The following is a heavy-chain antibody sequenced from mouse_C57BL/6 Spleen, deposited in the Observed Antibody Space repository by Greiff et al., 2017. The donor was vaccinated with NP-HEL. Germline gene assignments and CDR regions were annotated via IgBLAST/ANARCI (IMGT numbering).Heavy chain of an antibody. D-gene: IGHD1-1*01. CDR1: GFSLTSYG. CDR2: IWSGGST. J-gene: IGHJ3*01. V-gene: IGHV2-2*01. Sequence: VQGVESGPGLVQPSQSLSISCTASGFSLTSYGVHWVRQSPGKGLEWLGVIWSGGSTAYNAAFIYRLSISKDKSKIQVFFKMNSLQADDTAIYYCARNDYYGSSYGGFAYWGQGTLVTVSA. CDR3: ARNDYYGSSYGGFAY.